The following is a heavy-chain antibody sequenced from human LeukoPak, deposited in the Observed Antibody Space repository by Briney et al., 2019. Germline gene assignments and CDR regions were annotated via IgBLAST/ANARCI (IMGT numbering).Heavy chain of an antibody. CDR1: GGLISSYY. CDR3: ARDQDPHGSGSYVYPSYGMDV. V-gene: IGHV4-59*01. D-gene: IGHD3-10*01. Sequence: SETLALICSVSGGLISSYYGSWIRQPPGKGLVGIGNLHYCWSTNYNPSLKSRVTISVDTSKNQFSLKLSSVTAADTAVYYCARDQDPHGSGSYVYPSYGMDVWGQGTTVTVSS. CDR2: LHYCWST. J-gene: IGHJ6*02.